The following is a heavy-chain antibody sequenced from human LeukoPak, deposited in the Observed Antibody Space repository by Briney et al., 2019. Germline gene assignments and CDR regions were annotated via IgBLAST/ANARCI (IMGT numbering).Heavy chain of an antibody. V-gene: IGHV1-2*02. CDR1: GYTFTGYY. Sequence: ASVKVSCKASGYTFTGYYMHWVRQAPGQGLDWMGWINPNSGGTNYAQKFQGRVTMTRDTSISTACMELSRLRSDDTAVYYCARVIRQQLARWFDPWGQGTLVTVSS. J-gene: IGHJ5*02. CDR2: INPNSGGT. D-gene: IGHD6-13*01. CDR3: ARVIRQQLARWFDP.